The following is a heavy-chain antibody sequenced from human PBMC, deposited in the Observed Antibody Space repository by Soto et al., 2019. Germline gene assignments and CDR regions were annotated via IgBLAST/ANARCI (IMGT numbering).Heavy chain of an antibody. V-gene: IGHV1-8*01. D-gene: IGHD5-18*01. CDR2: MNPNSGNT. CDR1: GYTFTSYD. J-gene: IGHJ6*02. CDR3: ARGSIRQWIQLLYSYYGIHV. Sequence: ASVKVSCKASGYTFTSYDINWVRQATGQGLEWMGWMNPNSGNTGYAQKFQGRVTMTRNTSISTAYMELSSLRSEDTAVYYCARGSIRQWIQLLYSYYGIHVSGPGTTVTVS.